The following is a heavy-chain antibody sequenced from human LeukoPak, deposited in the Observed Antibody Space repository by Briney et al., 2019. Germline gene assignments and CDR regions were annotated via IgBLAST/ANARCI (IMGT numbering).Heavy chain of an antibody. Sequence: PSETLSLTCNVSGASMSSNYWSWIRQPPGKGLEWIGYIYYSGSTSYNPSLKSRVTISVDTSKNQFSLKLSSVTAADTAVYYCASEIIAAAGVDYWGQGTLVTVSS. CDR2: IYYSGST. CDR3: ASEIIAAAGVDY. V-gene: IGHV4-59*01. J-gene: IGHJ4*02. D-gene: IGHD6-13*01. CDR1: GASMSSNY.